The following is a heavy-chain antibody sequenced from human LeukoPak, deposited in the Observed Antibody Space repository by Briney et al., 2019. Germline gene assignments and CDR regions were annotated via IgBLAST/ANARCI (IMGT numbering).Heavy chain of an antibody. CDR1: GYTFNNHY. D-gene: IGHD4-23*01. Sequence: GASVKVSCKASGYTFNNHYMYWVRQAPGQGLEWMGVINPSGGSTSYAQKFQGRVTMTRDTSTRTVYMEVNSLRSEDTAVYYCARGWLAETTVVTPYNYWGQGTLVTVSS. J-gene: IGHJ4*02. CDR3: ARGWLAETTVVTPYNY. CDR2: INPSGGST. V-gene: IGHV1-46*02.